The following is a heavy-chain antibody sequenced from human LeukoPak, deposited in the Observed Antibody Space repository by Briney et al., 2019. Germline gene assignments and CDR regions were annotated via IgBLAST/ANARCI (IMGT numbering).Heavy chain of an antibody. V-gene: IGHV3-21*01. D-gene: IGHD3-9*01. CDR3: ARVDYDILTGYYIYAFDI. Sequence: PGGSLRLSCAASGFTFSSYAVNWVRQAPGKGLEWVSSISGSSSYIYYADSVKGRFTISRDNAKNSLYLQMNSLRAEDTAVYYCARVDYDILTGYYIYAFDIWGQGTMVTVSS. J-gene: IGHJ3*02. CDR1: GFTFSSYA. CDR2: ISGSSSYI.